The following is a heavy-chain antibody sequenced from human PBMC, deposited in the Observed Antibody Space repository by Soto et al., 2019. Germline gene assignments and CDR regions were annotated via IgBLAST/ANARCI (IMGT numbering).Heavy chain of an antibody. J-gene: IGHJ4*02. CDR2: INPNSGGT. D-gene: IGHD2-15*01. CDR1: GYTFTGYY. CDR3: ARGGYCSGGSCSSFDY. Sequence: QVQLVQSGAEVKKPGASVKVSCKASGYTFTGYYMHWVRQAPGQGLEWMGWINPNSGGTNYAQKFEGWFIMTRDTSISTAYMELSRLRSDDRAVYYCARGGYCSGGSCSSFDYWGRGTLVTVSS. V-gene: IGHV1-2*04.